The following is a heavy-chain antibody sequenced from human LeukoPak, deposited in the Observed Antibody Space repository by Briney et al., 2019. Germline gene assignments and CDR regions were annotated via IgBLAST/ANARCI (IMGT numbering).Heavy chain of an antibody. D-gene: IGHD3-22*01. CDR2: IWYDGSNK. CDR3: AKDERGYYDSSGYFGAIDY. Sequence: GGSLRLSCAASGFTFNRYAMNWVRQAPGKGLEWVAFIWYDGSNKHYADSVKGRFTISRDNSKNTLYLQMNSLRAEDTAVYYCAKDERGYYDSSGYFGAIDYWGQGSLVTVSS. J-gene: IGHJ4*02. V-gene: IGHV3-30*02. CDR1: GFTFNRYA.